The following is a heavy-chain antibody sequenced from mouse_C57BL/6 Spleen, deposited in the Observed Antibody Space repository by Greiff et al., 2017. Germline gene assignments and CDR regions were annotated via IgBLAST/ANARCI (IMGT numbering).Heavy chain of an antibody. CDR3: ARATGPWFAY. Sequence: EVQLQQSGPGLVKPSQSLSLTCSVTGYSITSGYYWNWIRQFPGNKLEWMGYISYDGSNNYNPSLKNRISITRDTSKNQFFLKLNSVTTEDTATYYCARATGPWFAYWGQGTLVTVSA. J-gene: IGHJ3*01. D-gene: IGHD4-1*02. CDR2: ISYDGSN. CDR1: GYSITSGYY. V-gene: IGHV3-6*01.